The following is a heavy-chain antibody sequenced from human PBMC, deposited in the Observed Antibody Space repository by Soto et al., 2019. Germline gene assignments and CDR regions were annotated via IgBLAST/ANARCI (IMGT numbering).Heavy chain of an antibody. D-gene: IGHD2-15*01. V-gene: IGHV1-69*02. J-gene: IGHJ3*02. CDR1: GGTFSSYT. CDR2: IIPILGIA. CDR3: ARGYCSGGSCYSFSDAFDI. Sequence: QVQLVQSGAEVKKPGSSVKVSCKASGGTFSSYTISWVRQAPGHGLEWMGRIIPILGIANYAQKFQGRVTITADKSTSTAYMELSSLRSEDTAVYYCARGYCSGGSCYSFSDAFDIWGQGTMVTVSS.